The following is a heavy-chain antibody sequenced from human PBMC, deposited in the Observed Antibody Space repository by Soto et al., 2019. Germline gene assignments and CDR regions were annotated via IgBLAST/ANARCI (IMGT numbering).Heavy chain of an antibody. Sequence: SETLSLTCTVSGGSISSGGYYWSWIRQHPGKGLEWIGYIYYSGSTYYNPSLKSRVTISVDTSKNQFSLKLSSVTAADTAVYYCARAPLFYSMIVVVTPDYFDYWGQGTLVTVSS. CDR1: GGSISSGGYY. V-gene: IGHV4-31*03. J-gene: IGHJ4*02. CDR2: IYYSGST. D-gene: IGHD3-22*01. CDR3: ARAPLFYSMIVVVTPDYFDY.